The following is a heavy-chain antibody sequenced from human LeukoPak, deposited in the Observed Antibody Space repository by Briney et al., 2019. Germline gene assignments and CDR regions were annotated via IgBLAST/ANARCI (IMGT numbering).Heavy chain of an antibody. CDR3: ARLAWGLTIFGDDI. J-gene: IGHJ3*02. CDR1: GYTFTGYY. V-gene: IGHV1-2*02. D-gene: IGHD3-3*01. Sequence: ASVKVSCKASGYTFTGYYMHWVRQAPGQGLEWMGWINPNSGGTNYAQKFQGRVTMTRDTSISTAYMELSRLRSDDTAVYYCARLAWGLTIFGDDIWGQGTMVTVSS. CDR2: INPNSGGT.